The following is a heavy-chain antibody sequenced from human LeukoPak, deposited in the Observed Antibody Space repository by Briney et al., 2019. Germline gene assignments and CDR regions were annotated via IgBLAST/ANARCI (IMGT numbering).Heavy chain of an antibody. Sequence: GGSVRLSCVASGFTFSSYGMSWVPQAPGKGLERVSGISGSGATTYYADSVKGRLTISRDNSKNTLYLQMNSLRAEDTAVYYCARGRAYCSGGSCYLQYFDYWGQGTLVTVSS. J-gene: IGHJ4*02. V-gene: IGHV3-23*01. CDR1: GFTFSSYG. CDR2: ISGSGATT. D-gene: IGHD2-15*01. CDR3: ARGRAYCSGGSCYLQYFDY.